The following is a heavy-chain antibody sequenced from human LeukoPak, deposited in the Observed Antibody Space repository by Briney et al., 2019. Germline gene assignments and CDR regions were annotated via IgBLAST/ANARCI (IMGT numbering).Heavy chain of an antibody. CDR2: IYYSGST. V-gene: IGHV4-39*01. CDR1: GGSISSSSYY. Sequence: PSETPSLTCTVSGGSISSSSYYWGWIRQPPGKGLEWIGSIYYSGSTYYNPSLKSRVTISVDTSKNQFSLKLSSVTAADTAVYYCARASRHIDYWGQGTLVTVSS. D-gene: IGHD5-12*01. CDR3: ARASRHIDY. J-gene: IGHJ4*02.